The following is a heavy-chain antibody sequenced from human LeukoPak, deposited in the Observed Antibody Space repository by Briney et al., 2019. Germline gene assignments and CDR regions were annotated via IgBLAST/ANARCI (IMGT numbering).Heavy chain of an antibody. J-gene: IGHJ4*02. D-gene: IGHD6-19*01. CDR2: ISTSGDST. Sequence: GGSLRLSCAASGFTFSSQNMNWARQAPGKGLEWVAYISTSGDSTKYADSVEGRFTISRDNAANSLFLLMNSLRVEDTAVYYCVKNGWLDYWGQGILVTVSS. CDR3: VKNGWLDY. CDR1: GFTFSSQN. V-gene: IGHV3-21*06.